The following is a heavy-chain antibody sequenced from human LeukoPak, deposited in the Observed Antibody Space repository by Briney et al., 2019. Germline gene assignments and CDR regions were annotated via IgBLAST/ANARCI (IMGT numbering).Heavy chain of an antibody. CDR1: GYTFTSYD. Sequence: ASVKVSCKASGYTFTSYDINWVRQATGQGLEWMGWMNPNSGNTGYAQKFQGRVTITRNTSISTAYMELSGLGSEDTAVYYCARPRTGAARRIYAGPYYYMDVWGKGTTVTVSS. CDR2: MNPNSGNT. V-gene: IGHV1-8*03. CDR3: ARPRTGAARRIYAGPYYYMDV. J-gene: IGHJ6*03. D-gene: IGHD6-6*01.